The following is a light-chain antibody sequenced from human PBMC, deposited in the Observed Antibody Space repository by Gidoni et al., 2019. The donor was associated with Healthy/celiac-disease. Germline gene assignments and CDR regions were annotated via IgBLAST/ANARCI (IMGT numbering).Light chain of an antibody. Sequence: EIVMTQSPVTLSVSTGERATLSCRASQSVSSNLAWYQQKPGQAPRLLIYGASTRATGIPARFSGSGSGTEFTLTISSLQSEDFAVYYCQQYNNWPVFGPGTKVDIK. CDR3: QQYNNWPV. J-gene: IGKJ3*01. CDR1: QSVSSN. CDR2: GAS. V-gene: IGKV3-15*01.